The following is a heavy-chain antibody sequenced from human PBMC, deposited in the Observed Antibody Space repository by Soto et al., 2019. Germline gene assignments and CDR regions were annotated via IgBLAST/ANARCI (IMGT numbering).Heavy chain of an antibody. V-gene: IGHV1-18*01. J-gene: IGHJ6*03. CDR3: AMAGASVFYYYYYVDV. CDR1: GYSFSSHG. Sequence: QVPLVQSGDEVKKPGAAVKVSCKASGYSFSSHGIGWVRQAPGQGLEWMGWISVYNGNTNYAQRFQGRVTLTTDTSTSTAYMELRSLRSDDTAVYYCAMAGASVFYYYYYVDVWAKGTTVTVSS. D-gene: IGHD3-16*01. CDR2: ISVYNGNT.